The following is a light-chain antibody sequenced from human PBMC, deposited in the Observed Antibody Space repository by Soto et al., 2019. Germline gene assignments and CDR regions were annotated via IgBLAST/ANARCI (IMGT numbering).Light chain of an antibody. CDR2: EVS. Sequence: QSALTQPPSASGSPGQSVTISCTGTSSDVGKYDYVSWFQHHPGKAPKLIIYEVSKRPSGVPDRFSGSKSGNTASLTISGLQAEDEADYYCCSYAGSGSVMFGGGTKLTVL. CDR1: SSDVGKYDY. V-gene: IGLV2-8*01. CDR3: CSYAGSGSVM. J-gene: IGLJ3*02.